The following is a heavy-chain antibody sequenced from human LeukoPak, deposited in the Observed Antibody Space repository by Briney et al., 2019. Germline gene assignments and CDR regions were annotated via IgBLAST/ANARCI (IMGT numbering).Heavy chain of an antibody. Sequence: SETLSLTCSVSVVSMNGYYWSWPRQSAGNRLEWIGHVDSSGNTNYNPSLESRVTISVDTSKNQFSLKLSSVTAADTAVYYCARGRYYDFSGYYYYMDVWGKGTTVTVSS. CDR3: ARGRYYDFSGYYYYMDV. D-gene: IGHD3-3*01. J-gene: IGHJ6*03. CDR2: VDSSGNT. CDR1: VVSMNGYY. V-gene: IGHV4-4*07.